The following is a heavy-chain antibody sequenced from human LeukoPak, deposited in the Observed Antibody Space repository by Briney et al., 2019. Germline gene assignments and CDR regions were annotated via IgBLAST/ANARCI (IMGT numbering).Heavy chain of an antibody. D-gene: IGHD6-19*01. CDR1: GGSIFSYY. CDR2: IYYSGST. Sequence: SETLSLTCTVSGGSIFSYYWSWIRQPPGKGLEWLGYIYYSGSTNYNPSLKSRVTISVDTSKNQFSLKLSSVTAADTAVYYCARGSFYSGWYVDYWGQGTLVTVSS. V-gene: IGHV4-59*01. CDR3: ARGSFYSGWYVDY. J-gene: IGHJ4*02.